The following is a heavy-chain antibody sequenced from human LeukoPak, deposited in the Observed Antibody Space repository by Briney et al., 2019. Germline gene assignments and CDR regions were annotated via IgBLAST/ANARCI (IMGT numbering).Heavy chain of an antibody. J-gene: IGHJ3*02. CDR2: INHSGST. CDR3: ASRGGSSWYHDAFDI. D-gene: IGHD6-13*01. CDR1: GGSFSGHY. V-gene: IGHV4-34*01. Sequence: SETLSLTCTVYGGSFSGHYWSWIRQPPGKGLEWIGDINHSGSTNYSPSLKSRVTLSVDTSKNHFSLKLSSLTAADTAVYYCASRGGSSWYHDAFDIWGQGTMVTVSS.